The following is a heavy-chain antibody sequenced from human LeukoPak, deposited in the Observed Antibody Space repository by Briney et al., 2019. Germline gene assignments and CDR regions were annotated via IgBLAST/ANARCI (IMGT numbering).Heavy chain of an antibody. CDR1: GGSISSYY. Sequence: PSETLSLTCTVSGGSISSYYWSWIRQPPGKGLEWIGYIYYSGSTNYNPSLKSRVTISVDTSKNQFSLKLSSVTAADTAVYYCATLRYGDYGGAEYFQHWGQGTLVTVSS. V-gene: IGHV4-59*01. D-gene: IGHD4-17*01. CDR3: ATLRYGDYGGAEYFQH. CDR2: IYYSGST. J-gene: IGHJ1*01.